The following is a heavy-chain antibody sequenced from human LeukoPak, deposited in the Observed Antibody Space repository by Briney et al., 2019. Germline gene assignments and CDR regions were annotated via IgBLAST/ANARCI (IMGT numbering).Heavy chain of an antibody. D-gene: IGHD5-18*01. Sequence: GASVKVSCKASGGTFSSYAISWVRQAPGQGLEWMGGIIPIFGTANYAQKFRGRVTITADESTSTAYMELSSLRSEDTAVYYCADGYSYGYFNYYYGMDVWGQGTTVTVSS. CDR3: ADGYSYGYFNYYYGMDV. CDR2: IIPIFGTA. J-gene: IGHJ6*02. CDR1: GGTFSSYA. V-gene: IGHV1-69*13.